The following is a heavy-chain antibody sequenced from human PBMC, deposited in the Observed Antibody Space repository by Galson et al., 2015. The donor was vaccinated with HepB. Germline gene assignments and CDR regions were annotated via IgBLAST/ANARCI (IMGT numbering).Heavy chain of an antibody. J-gene: IGHJ5*02. CDR2: INTNTGNP. Sequence: SVKVSCKASGYTFTSYAMNWVRQAPGQGLEWMGWINTNTGNPTYAQGFTGRFVLSLDTSVSTAYPQISSLKAEDTAVYYCASGYGDDEVQLWFDPWGQGTLVTVSS. CDR3: ASGYGDDEVQLWFDP. CDR1: GYTFTSYA. D-gene: IGHD4-17*01. V-gene: IGHV7-4-1*02.